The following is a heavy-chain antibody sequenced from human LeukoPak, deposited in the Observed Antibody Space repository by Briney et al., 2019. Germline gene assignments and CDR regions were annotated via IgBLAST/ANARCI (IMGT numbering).Heavy chain of an antibody. CDR1: GFTFSSYA. D-gene: IGHD6-13*01. V-gene: IGHV3-7*01. J-gene: IGHJ4*02. CDR2: IKQDGSDK. Sequence: GGSLRLPCAASGFTFSSYAMTWVRQAPGKGLEWVANIKQDGSDKYYVDPVKGRFTVSRDNAKNSLFLQMNNLRVDDTAVYYCGRGGYTSSWYWVDWGQGTQVTVSS. CDR3: GRGGYTSSWYWVD.